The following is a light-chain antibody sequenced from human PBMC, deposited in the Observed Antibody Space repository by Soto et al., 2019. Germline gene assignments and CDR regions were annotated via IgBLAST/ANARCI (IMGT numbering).Light chain of an antibody. CDR1: SSNIGSGYD. CDR3: QSYDNRLSGYV. CDR2: GNT. J-gene: IGLJ1*01. V-gene: IGLV1-40*01. Sequence: QSVLTQPPSVSGAPGQRVTISCTGGSSNIGSGYDVHWYQQLPGTAPKLLIYGNTNRPSGVPDRFSASTSATSASLAITGLQAEVEGDYYCQSYDNRLSGYVFGTGTKLTVL.